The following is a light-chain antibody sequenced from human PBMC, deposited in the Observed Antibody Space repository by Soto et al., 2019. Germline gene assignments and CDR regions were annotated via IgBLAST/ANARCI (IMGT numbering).Light chain of an antibody. Sequence: DIQMTQSPSTLSASVGDRVTITCRASQSISSWLAWYQQKPGKAPKLLIYKASSLESGVPSRFSGSGSGTEFTLTIISLQPDDFATYYCQQYNSYSYTFGQGTRREIK. CDR1: QSISSW. J-gene: IGKJ5*01. V-gene: IGKV1-5*03. CDR2: KAS. CDR3: QQYNSYSYT.